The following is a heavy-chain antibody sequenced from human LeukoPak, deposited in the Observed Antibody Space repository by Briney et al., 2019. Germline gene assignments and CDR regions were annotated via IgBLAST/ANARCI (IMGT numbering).Heavy chain of an antibody. J-gene: IGHJ4*02. D-gene: IGHD3-3*01. CDR1: GYTFTSYG. Sequence: ASVKVSCKASGYTFTSYGISWVRQAPGQGLEWMGWISAYNGNTNYAQKLQGRVTMTTDTSTSTAYMELRSLRSDDTALYYCARVLDFWSGLYPVYYFDYWGQGTLVTVSS. CDR2: ISAYNGNT. CDR3: ARVLDFWSGLYPVYYFDY. V-gene: IGHV1-18*01.